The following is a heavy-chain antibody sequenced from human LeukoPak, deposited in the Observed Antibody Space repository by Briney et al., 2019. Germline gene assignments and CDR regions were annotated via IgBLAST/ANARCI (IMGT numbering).Heavy chain of an antibody. J-gene: IGHJ5*02. Sequence: PGGSLRLSCAASGFTFSSYAMSWIRQAPGKGLEWVSYISSSGSTIYYADSVKGRFTISRDNAKNSLYLQMNSLRAEDTAVYYCARDENGYSSWFDPWGQGTLVTVSS. V-gene: IGHV3-11*04. CDR3: ARDENGYSSWFDP. CDR1: GFTFSSYA. CDR2: ISSSGSTI. D-gene: IGHD5-18*01.